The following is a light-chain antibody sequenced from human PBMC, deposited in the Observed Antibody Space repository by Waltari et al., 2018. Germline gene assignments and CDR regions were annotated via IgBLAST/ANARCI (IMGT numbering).Light chain of an antibody. CDR2: AAS. J-gene: IGKJ1*01. CDR3: QQSYSTWT. CDR1: QSISSY. Sequence: DIPMTQSPSSLSASVGDRVTITCRASQSISSYLNWYQHKQGKSPKILICAASSLQSGVPSRLSVSGSGTDFTLTISSLQPEDFATYYCQQSYSTWTFGQGTKVEIK. V-gene: IGKV1-39*01.